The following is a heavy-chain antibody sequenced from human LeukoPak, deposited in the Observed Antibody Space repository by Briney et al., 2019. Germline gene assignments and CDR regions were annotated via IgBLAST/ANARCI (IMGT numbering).Heavy chain of an antibody. V-gene: IGHV3-23*01. CDR1: GFTFSNSA. D-gene: IGHD5-18*01. CDR2: ISGSGGST. J-gene: IGHJ4*02. CDR3: ARNTGYSYGYFDY. Sequence: GGSLRLSCAASGFTFSNSALSWVRQAPGKGLEWVSDISGSGGSTYYADSVKGRFTISRDNSKNTLYLQMNSLRAEDTAFYYCARNTGYSYGYFDYWGQGTLVTVSS.